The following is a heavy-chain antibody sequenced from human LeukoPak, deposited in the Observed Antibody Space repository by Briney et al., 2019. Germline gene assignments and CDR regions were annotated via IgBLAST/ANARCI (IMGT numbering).Heavy chain of an antibody. CDR1: GFTFSSYA. J-gene: IGHJ4*02. D-gene: IGHD3-16*01. CDR2: ISGSGGST. CDR3: AKDHPSYSYDYVSFDY. Sequence: GGSLRLSCAASGFTFSSYAMSWVRQAPGKGLEWVSAISGSGGSTCYADSVKVRFTISRDNSKNTLYLQMNSLRADDTAVYYCAKDHPSYSYDYVSFDYWGQGTLVTVSS. V-gene: IGHV3-23*01.